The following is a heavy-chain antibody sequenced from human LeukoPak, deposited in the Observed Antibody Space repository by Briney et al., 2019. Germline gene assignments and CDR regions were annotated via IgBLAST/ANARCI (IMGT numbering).Heavy chain of an antibody. CDR2: ISGSGGST. V-gene: IGHV3-23*01. J-gene: IGHJ4*02. D-gene: IGHD6-19*01. Sequence: GGSLRLSCAASGFTFSSYAMSWVRQAPGKGLEWVSAISGSGGSTYYADSVKGRFTISRDNSKNTLYLQMNSLRVEDTAVYYCAKDRRGSGWYGGFDYWGPGILVTVSS. CDR1: GFTFSSYA. CDR3: AKDRRGSGWYGGFDY.